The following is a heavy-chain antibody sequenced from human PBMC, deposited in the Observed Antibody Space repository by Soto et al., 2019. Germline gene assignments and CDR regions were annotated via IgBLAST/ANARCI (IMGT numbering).Heavy chain of an antibody. CDR3: VRDSHGDY. CDR1: GFTFSNYW. J-gene: IGHJ4*02. V-gene: IGHV3-74*01. Sequence: EVQLVESGGGLVQPGGSLRLSCAASGFTFSNYWMHWVRQAPGKGLAWVARIDHDGSTDYAGFVRARFTVSRDNAENMLYLQMNSLRDDDTALYYCVRDSHGDYWGQGTLVTVSS. CDR2: IDHDGST.